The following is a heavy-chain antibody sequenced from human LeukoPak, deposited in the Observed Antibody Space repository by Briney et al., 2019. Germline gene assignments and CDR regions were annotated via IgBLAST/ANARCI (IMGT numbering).Heavy chain of an antibody. J-gene: IGHJ4*02. Sequence: ASVKVSCKASGYTFIHNFIHWVRQAPGQGLEWMGRINSDSGGTEYAQRFQGRVTMTRDTSITTVYMELHSLTFADAAVYYCARDLSSTPDWELDYWGQGALVTVSS. CDR2: INSDSGGT. CDR1: GYTFIHNF. CDR3: ARDLSSTPDWELDY. V-gene: IGHV1-2*06. D-gene: IGHD1-26*01.